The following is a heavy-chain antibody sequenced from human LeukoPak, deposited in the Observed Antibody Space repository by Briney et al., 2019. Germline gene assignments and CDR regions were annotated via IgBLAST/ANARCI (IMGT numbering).Heavy chain of an antibody. Sequence: PSETLSLTCAVYGGSFSGYYWSWIRQPPGKGLEWIGEINHSGSTNYNPSLKSRVTISVDTSKNQFSLKLSSVTAADTAVYYCASSSSSWTIDYWGQGTLVTVPS. V-gene: IGHV4-34*01. CDR1: GGSFSGYY. D-gene: IGHD6-13*01. J-gene: IGHJ4*02. CDR3: ASSSSSWTIDY. CDR2: INHSGST.